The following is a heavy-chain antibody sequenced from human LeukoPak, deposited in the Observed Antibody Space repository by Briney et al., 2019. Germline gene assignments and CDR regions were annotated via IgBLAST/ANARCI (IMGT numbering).Heavy chain of an antibody. CDR3: ARVQGYSSSWFRNYFDY. CDR1: GGSFSGYY. D-gene: IGHD6-13*01. CDR2: INHSGST. J-gene: IGHJ4*02. V-gene: IGHV4-34*01. Sequence: SETLSLTCAVYGGSFSGYYWSWIRQPPGKGLEWIGEINHSGSTNYNPSLKSRVTISVDTSKNQFSLKLSSVTAADTAVYYCARVQGYSSSWFRNYFDYWGQGTLVTVSS.